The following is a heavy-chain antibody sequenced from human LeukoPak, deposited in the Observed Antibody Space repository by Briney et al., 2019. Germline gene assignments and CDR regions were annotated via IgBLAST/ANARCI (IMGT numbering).Heavy chain of an antibody. CDR2: IIPIFGTA. Sequence: ASVKVSCKASGGTFSSCAISWVRQAPGQGLEWMGGIIPIFGTANYAQKFQGRVTITADESTSTAYMELSSLRSEDTAVYYCARELPEYCSGGSCYWWFDPWGQGTLVTVSS. CDR3: ARELPEYCSGGSCYWWFDP. CDR1: GGTFSSCA. J-gene: IGHJ5*02. V-gene: IGHV1-69*13. D-gene: IGHD2-15*01.